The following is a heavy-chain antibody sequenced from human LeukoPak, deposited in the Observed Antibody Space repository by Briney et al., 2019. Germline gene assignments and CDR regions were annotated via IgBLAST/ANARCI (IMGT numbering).Heavy chain of an antibody. CDR3: ARDPLYGDYEYYYYYGMDV. CDR1: GGTFSSYA. Sequence: SVNVSCKASGGTFSSYAISWVRQAPGQGLEWMGGIIPIFGTANYAQKFQGRVTITADESTSTAYMELSSLRSEDTAVYYCARDPLYGDYEYYYYYGMDVRGQGTTVTVSS. CDR2: IIPIFGTA. D-gene: IGHD4-17*01. J-gene: IGHJ6*02. V-gene: IGHV1-69*13.